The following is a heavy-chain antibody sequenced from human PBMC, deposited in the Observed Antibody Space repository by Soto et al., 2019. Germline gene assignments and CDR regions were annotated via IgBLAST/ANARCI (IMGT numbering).Heavy chain of an antibody. CDR1: GFTFTSSA. D-gene: IGHD3-3*01. Sequence: SVKVSCKASGFTFTSSAVQWVRQARGQRLEWIGWIVVGSGNTNYAQKFQERVTITRDMSTSTAYMELSSLRSEDTAVYYCAADPMPYDFWSGYSQYYYYYGMDVWGQGTTVTVSS. CDR2: IVVGSGNT. J-gene: IGHJ6*02. CDR3: AADPMPYDFWSGYSQYYYYYGMDV. V-gene: IGHV1-58*01.